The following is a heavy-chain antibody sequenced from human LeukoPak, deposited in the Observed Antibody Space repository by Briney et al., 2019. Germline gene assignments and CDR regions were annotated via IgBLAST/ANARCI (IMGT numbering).Heavy chain of an antibody. CDR3: ARHGYCSGGSCYSDY. J-gene: IGHJ4*02. D-gene: IGHD2-15*01. V-gene: IGHV1-8*03. Sequence: ASVKVSCKASGYTFTSYGISWVRQATGQGLEWMGWMNPNSGNTGYAQKFQGRVTITRNTSISTAYMELSSLRSEDTAVYYCARHGYCSGGSCYSDYWGQGTLVTVSS. CDR1: GYTFTSYG. CDR2: MNPNSGNT.